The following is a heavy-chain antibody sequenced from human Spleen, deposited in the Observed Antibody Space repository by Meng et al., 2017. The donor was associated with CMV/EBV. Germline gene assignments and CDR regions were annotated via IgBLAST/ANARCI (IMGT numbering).Heavy chain of an antibody. V-gene: IGHV4-61*01. D-gene: IGHD4-17*01. CDR1: ASVNCETYY. CDR2: VYYAGNT. Sequence: ASVNCETYYWRWLRQPPGKGLEWLGYVYYAGNTNFNPSLKSRVTISVDSSKNQFFLKLTSVTAADTAVYYCATAHFDAYNYGPADFWGQGALVTVSS. J-gene: IGHJ4*02. CDR3: ATAHFDAYNYGPADF.